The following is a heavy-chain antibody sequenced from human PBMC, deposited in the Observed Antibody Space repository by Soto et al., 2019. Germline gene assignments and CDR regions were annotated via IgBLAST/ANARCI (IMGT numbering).Heavy chain of an antibody. CDR3: AKSLSAIPGDS. CDR1: GFTFSSYW. D-gene: IGHD2-2*01. V-gene: IGHV3-7*05. J-gene: IGHJ4*02. Sequence: EVQLVESGGGLVQSGGFLRLSCAASGFTFSSYWMSWVRQGPGKGPEWVANIKQDGSEKYYVDSVKGRFTISRDNAKNSLYLQMTSLRAEDTAVYHCAKSLSAIPGDSWGQGTLVTVSS. CDR2: IKQDGSEK.